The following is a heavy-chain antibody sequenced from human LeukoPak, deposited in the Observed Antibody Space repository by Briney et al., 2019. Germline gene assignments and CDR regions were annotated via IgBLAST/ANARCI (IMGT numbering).Heavy chain of an antibody. D-gene: IGHD5-12*01. V-gene: IGHV3-66*01. CDR3: ARDSGWISDY. J-gene: IGHJ4*02. Sequence: PGGSLRLSCAASGFTVSNTYMSWVRQAPGKGLEWVSVLYTDGTTYYADSVKGRFTISRDNSKNTLYLQMNGLRAEDTAVYYCARDSGWISDYWGQGTLVTVSS. CDR2: LYTDGTT. CDR1: GFTVSNTY.